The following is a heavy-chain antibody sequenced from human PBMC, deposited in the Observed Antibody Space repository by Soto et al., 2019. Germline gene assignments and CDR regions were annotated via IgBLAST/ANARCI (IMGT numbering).Heavy chain of an antibody. Sequence: SVKVSCKASGGTFSSYAISWVRQAPGQGLEWMGGIIPIFGTANYAQKFQGRVTITADESTSTAYMELSSLRSEDTAVYYCARVTITIQTYYYYGMDVWGQGTTVTVSS. CDR3: ARVTITIQTYYYYGMDV. D-gene: IGHD3-9*01. V-gene: IGHV1-69*13. J-gene: IGHJ6*02. CDR1: GGTFSSYA. CDR2: IIPIFGTA.